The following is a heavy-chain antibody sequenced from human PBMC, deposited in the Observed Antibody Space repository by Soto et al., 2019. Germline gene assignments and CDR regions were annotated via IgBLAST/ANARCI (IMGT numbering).Heavy chain of an antibody. J-gene: IGHJ4*02. CDR3: ANQHSMIVVVNGGFFLC. V-gene: IGHV3-23*01. CDR1: GFTFSSYA. CDR2: ISGSGGST. D-gene: IGHD3-22*01. Sequence: PGGSLRLSCAASGFTFSSYAMSWVRQAPGKGLEWVSAISGSGGSTYYADSVKGRFTISRDNSKNTLYLQMNSLRAEDTAVYYCANQHSMIVVVNGGFFLCWGQGTLVTVSS.